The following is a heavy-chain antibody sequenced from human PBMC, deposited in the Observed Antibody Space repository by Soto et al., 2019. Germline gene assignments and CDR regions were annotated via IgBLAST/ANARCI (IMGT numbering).Heavy chain of an antibody. CDR3: ARDLRPPYYYDSSGPSPGAFDI. J-gene: IGHJ3*02. D-gene: IGHD3-22*01. Sequence: GASVKVSCKASGYTFTSYGISWVRQAPGQGLEWMGWISAYNGNTNYAQKLQGRVIMTTDTSTSTAYMELRSLRSDDTAVYYCARDLRPPYYYDSSGPSPGAFDIWGQGTMVTVSS. V-gene: IGHV1-18*01. CDR1: GYTFTSYG. CDR2: ISAYNGNT.